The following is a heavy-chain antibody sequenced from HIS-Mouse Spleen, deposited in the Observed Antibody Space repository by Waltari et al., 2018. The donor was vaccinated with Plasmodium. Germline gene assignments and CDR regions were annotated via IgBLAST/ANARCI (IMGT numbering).Heavy chain of an antibody. CDR3: AKSSKGTGDLWDY. CDR2: MNGRGGRT. V-gene: IGHV3-23*01. D-gene: IGHD7-27*01. CDR1: GFTFSSLA. Sequence: EVQLLESGGGLVQPGGSLRLSCAASGFTFSSLAMSWVRQAPGKGMEWCSAMNGRGGRTYYADSVKCRLTISRDNSKNTLYLQMNSLRAEDTAVYYCAKSSKGTGDLWDYWGQGTLVTVAS. J-gene: IGHJ4*02.